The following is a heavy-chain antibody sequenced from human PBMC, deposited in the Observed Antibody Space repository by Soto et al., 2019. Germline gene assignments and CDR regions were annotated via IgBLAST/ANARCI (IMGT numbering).Heavy chain of an antibody. CDR3: AKDTRRFDP. Sequence: EVQLLESGGGLVQPGGSLRLSCTASGFTFSSYSMSWVRQAPGKGLEWVSVISPTGNSAYYAHSVTGRFTISRDNSQNTLFLQMNSLRPEDTAVFYCAKDTRRFDPWGQGTLVTVSS. CDR1: GFTFSSYS. D-gene: IGHD1-26*01. J-gene: IGHJ5*02. V-gene: IGHV3-23*01. CDR2: ISPTGNSA.